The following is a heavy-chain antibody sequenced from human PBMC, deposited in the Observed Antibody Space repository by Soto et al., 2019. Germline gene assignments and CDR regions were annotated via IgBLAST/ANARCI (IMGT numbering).Heavy chain of an antibody. CDR1: GFTFSSYG. J-gene: IGHJ6*02. D-gene: IGHD3-3*01. CDR3: AKDDPPPRSLEWLSPYGMDV. CDR2: ISYDGSNK. V-gene: IGHV3-30*18. Sequence: QVQLVESGGGVVQPGRSLRLSCAASGFTFSSYGMHWVRQAPGKGLEWVAVISYDGSNKYYADSVKGRFTISRDNSKNPLYLQMNSLRGGDTAVYYCAKDDPPPRSLEWLSPYGMDVWGQGTTVTVSS.